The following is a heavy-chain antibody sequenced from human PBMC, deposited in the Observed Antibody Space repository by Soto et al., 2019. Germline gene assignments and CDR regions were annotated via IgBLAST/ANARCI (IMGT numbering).Heavy chain of an antibody. V-gene: IGHV1-2*04. CDR2: INPNSGGT. CDR1: GYTFTGYY. CDR3: ARGDGGFSSWYLLDMYGMDV. Sequence: GASVKVSCKASGYTFTGYYMHWVRQAPGQGLEWMGWINPNSGGTNYAQKFQGWVTMTRDTSISTAYMELSRLSSDDTAVYYCARGDGGFSSWYLLDMYGMDVWGQGTTVTVSS. J-gene: IGHJ6*02. D-gene: IGHD6-13*01.